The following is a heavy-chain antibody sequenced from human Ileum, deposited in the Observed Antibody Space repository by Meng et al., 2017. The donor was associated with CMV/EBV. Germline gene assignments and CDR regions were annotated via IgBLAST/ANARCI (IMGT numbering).Heavy chain of an antibody. CDR1: GYTFTSHD. CDR3: ARGVRYGSGKEYFDS. D-gene: IGHD3-10*01. J-gene: IGHJ4*02. V-gene: IGHV1-8*03. CDR2: MNPNSGNT. Sequence: SGYTFTSHDINWVRQATGQGLEWMGWMNPNSGNTGYAQKFQGRDTITRNTSISTAYMELSSLRSEDTAVYYCARGVRYGSGKEYFDSWGQGTLVTVSS.